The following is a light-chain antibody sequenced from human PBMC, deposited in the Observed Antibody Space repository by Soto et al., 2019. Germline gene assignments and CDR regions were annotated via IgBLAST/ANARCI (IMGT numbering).Light chain of an antibody. CDR1: SSDVGGYNY. V-gene: IGLV2-14*03. Sequence: QSALTQPASVSGSPGQSITISCTGTSSDVGGYNYVSWYQQHPAKAPKLIIYDVSNRPSGVSHRFSGSKSGNTASLTISGLQAEDEADDYCSSYTGSGTPLVFGTGTKLTVL. J-gene: IGLJ1*01. CDR2: DVS. CDR3: SSYTGSGTPLV.